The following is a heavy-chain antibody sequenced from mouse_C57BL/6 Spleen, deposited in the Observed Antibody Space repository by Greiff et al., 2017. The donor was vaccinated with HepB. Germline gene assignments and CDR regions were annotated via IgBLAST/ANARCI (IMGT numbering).Heavy chain of an antibody. CDR2: ISSGSSTI. CDR1: GFTFSDYG. D-gene: IGHD2-4*01. Sequence: EVKLQESGGGLVKPGGSLKLSCAASGFTFSDYGMHWVRQAPEKGLEWVAYISSGSSTIYYADTVKGRFTISRDNAKNTLFLQMTSLRSEDTAMYYCARDYDYDVYYAMDYWGQGTSVTVSS. V-gene: IGHV5-17*01. J-gene: IGHJ4*01. CDR3: ARDYDYDVYYAMDY.